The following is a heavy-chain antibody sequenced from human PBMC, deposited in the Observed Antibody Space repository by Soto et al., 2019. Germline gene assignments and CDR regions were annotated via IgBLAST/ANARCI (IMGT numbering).Heavy chain of an antibody. CDR1: GFTCSSYA. CDR3: ARIITGGYETFGY. V-gene: IGHV3-30-3*01. Sequence: QVQLVESGGGVVQPGRSLRLSCAASGFTCSSYAMHWVRQDPGKGLEWMAVISYDGSNKYYADSVKGRFTISRDNSKNTLYLQMNSLRAEDTAGYYCARIITGGYETFGYWGQGTLVTVSS. J-gene: IGHJ4*02. CDR2: ISYDGSNK. D-gene: IGHD5-12*01.